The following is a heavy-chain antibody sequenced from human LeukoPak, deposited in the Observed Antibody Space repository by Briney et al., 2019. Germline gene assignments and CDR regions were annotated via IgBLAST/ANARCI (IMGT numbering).Heavy chain of an antibody. CDR1: GFTFSRYA. CDR3: AKSGLNRFDY. J-gene: IGHJ4*02. Sequence: PGGSLSLSCAGSGFTFSRYARNWVGQAAGQGLEGGSTTSGSGDIIYYADSVKGRFTISRADSKKTLYLQMNSLRAEDTAVYYCAKSGLNRFDYWGRGILLTVSS. D-gene: IGHD3-3*01. CDR2: TSGSGDII. V-gene: IGHV3-23*01.